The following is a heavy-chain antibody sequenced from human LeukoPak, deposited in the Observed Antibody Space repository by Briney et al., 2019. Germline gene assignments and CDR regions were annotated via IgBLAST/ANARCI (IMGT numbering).Heavy chain of an antibody. Sequence: GGSLRLSCAASGFTFSNYAMHWVRQAPGKGLEWVAVTSYDESNKYYADSVKGRFTISRDNSKKTLYLQMNSLRAEDTAVYYCAKSVGATHFDYWGQGTLVTVSS. V-gene: IGHV3-30*04. CDR3: AKSVGATHFDY. CDR1: GFTFSNYA. CDR2: TSYDESNK. J-gene: IGHJ4*02. D-gene: IGHD1-26*01.